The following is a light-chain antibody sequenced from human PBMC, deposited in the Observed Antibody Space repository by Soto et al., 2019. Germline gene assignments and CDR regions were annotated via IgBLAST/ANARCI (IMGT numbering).Light chain of an antibody. V-gene: IGKV1-39*01. Sequence: DIQITQSPSTLSGSVGDRVTISCRASQSFSNNLNWYQQKAGKAPKLLIYGASSLQSGVPSRFSGSRSGTDFTLTISSLVPEDFATYYCQQTYSTPWTFGQGTKVDI. CDR2: GAS. CDR3: QQTYSTPWT. J-gene: IGKJ1*01. CDR1: QSFSNN.